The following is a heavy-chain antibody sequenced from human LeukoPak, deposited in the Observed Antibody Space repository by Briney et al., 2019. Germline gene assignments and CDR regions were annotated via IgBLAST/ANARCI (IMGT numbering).Heavy chain of an antibody. CDR2: IYYSGST. CDR3: ARLYRRSSGAFDI. J-gene: IGHJ3*02. Sequence: IGSIYYSGSTYYTPSLKSRVTISVDTSKNHFSLKLSSVTAADTAVYYCARLYRRSSGAFDIWGQGTMVTVSS. V-gene: IGHV4-39*01. D-gene: IGHD3-22*01.